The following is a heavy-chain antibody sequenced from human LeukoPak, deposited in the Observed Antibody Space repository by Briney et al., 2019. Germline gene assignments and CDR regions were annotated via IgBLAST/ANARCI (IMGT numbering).Heavy chain of an antibody. D-gene: IGHD2-2*01. CDR3: AKVGKAAVMRAVFDY. V-gene: IGHV3-23*01. Sequence: GGSLRLSCGAPGFTFSSYAMSWVRQAPGKGLEWVSGISGSGDNTYYADSVKGRFTISRDNSKNTLYLQMNSLRAEDTAIYYCAKVGKAAVMRAVFDYWGQGTLVTVSS. CDR1: GFTFSSYA. J-gene: IGHJ4*02. CDR2: ISGSGDNT.